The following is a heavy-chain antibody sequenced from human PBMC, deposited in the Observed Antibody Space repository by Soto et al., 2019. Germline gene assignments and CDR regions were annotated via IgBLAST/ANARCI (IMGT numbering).Heavy chain of an antibody. CDR3: ARYRPLDY. D-gene: IGHD3-16*02. CDR2: ISYDGSNK. J-gene: IGHJ4*02. V-gene: IGHV3-30*04. Sequence: PGGSLRLSCAASGFTFSSYAMHWVRQAPGKGLEWVAVISYDGSNKYYADSVKGRFTISRDNSKNTLYLQMNSLRAEDTAVYYCARYRPLDYWGQGTLVTVSS. CDR1: GFTFSSYA.